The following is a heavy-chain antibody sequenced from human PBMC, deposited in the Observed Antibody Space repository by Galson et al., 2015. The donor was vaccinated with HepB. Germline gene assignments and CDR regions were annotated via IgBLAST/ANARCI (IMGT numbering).Heavy chain of an antibody. CDR2: ISGSGGST. CDR1: GVTFSSYA. J-gene: IGHJ3*02. V-gene: IGHV3-23*01. Sequence: SLRLACAASGVTFSSYAMSWVRQAPGEGLEWVSAISGSGGSTYYADSVKGRFTISRDNSKNTLYLQMNSLRAEDTAVYDCAKDLTWELLSHALDIWGQGTMVTVSS. CDR3: AKDLTWELLSHALDI. D-gene: IGHD1-26*01.